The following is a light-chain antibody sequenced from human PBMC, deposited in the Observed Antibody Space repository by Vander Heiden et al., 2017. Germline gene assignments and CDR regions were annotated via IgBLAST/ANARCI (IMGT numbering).Light chain of an antibody. Sequence: QSVLTQPHAVSAAPGLRVPISCSGSTSNIGYNYVSWYQHLPGTAPKLLIYDNHQRPSGIPDRFSASKFGASATLDITGLQTGDEADYYCGTWDSSLSVGVFGTGTKVTVL. CDR2: DNH. J-gene: IGLJ1*01. CDR3: GTWDSSLSVGV. CDR1: TSNIGYNY. V-gene: IGLV1-51*01.